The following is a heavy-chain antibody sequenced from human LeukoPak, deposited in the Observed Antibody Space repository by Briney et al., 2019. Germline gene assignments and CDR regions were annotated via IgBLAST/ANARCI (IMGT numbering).Heavy chain of an antibody. CDR2: ISWDGGST. D-gene: IGHD6-6*01. CDR1: GFTFDDYA. V-gene: IGHV3-43D*04. Sequence: GGSLRLSCAASGFTFDDYAMHWVRQAPGKGLEWVSLISWDGGSTYYADSVKGRFTISRDNAKNSLYLQMNSLRAEDTAVYYCASSSSSFPYFDYWGQGTLVTVSS. J-gene: IGHJ4*02. CDR3: ASSSSSFPYFDY.